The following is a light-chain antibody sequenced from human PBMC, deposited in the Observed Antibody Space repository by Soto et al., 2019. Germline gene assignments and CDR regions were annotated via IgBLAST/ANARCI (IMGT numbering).Light chain of an antibody. Sequence: EIVMTQSPATLSVCPGGGATLSCRASQSISDTLAWYQQKPGQAPRLLIYGASRRATGFPARFSGSGSGTDFTLTISSLHSEDFAVYYCQQYDNWPWTFGQGTKVDIK. J-gene: IGKJ1*01. V-gene: IGKV3-15*01. CDR1: QSISDT. CDR3: QQYDNWPWT. CDR2: GAS.